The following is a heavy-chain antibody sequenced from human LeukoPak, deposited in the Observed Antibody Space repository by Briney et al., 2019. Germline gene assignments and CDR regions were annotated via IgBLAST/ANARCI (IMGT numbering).Heavy chain of an antibody. Sequence: GGSLRLSCVASEFAFSDYAMRWVRQAPGKGPEWVSTISRNSATWYPDSVMGRFTISRDNSKSTLYLQMNSLRGEDTALYYCADFGSGSYIFDYWGQGSLVTVSS. CDR2: ISRNSAT. CDR1: EFAFSDYA. CDR3: ADFGSGSYIFDY. J-gene: IGHJ4*02. V-gene: IGHV3-23*01. D-gene: IGHD3-10*01.